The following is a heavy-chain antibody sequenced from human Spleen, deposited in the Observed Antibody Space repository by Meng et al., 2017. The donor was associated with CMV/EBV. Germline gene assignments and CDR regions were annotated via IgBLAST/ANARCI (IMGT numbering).Heavy chain of an antibody. Sequence: SETLSLTCTVSDDSIGSTHYYWAWIRQPPGKGLEWIGSVYFTGSTYYNPSLKSRITISVDTSKNQFSLRLSSVTAADTAVYYCARMRMVVEKYYFGMDVWGQGTTVTVSS. V-gene: IGHV4-39*07. CDR2: VYFTGST. D-gene: IGHD2-15*01. CDR1: DDSIGSTHYY. CDR3: ARMRMVVEKYYFGMDV. J-gene: IGHJ6*02.